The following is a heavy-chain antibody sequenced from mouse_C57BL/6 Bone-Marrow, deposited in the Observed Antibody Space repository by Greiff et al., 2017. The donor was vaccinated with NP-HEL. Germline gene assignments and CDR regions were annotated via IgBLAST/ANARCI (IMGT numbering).Heavy chain of an antibody. V-gene: IGHV3-6*01. CDR1: GYSITSGYY. CDR3: AREEVYYDYDVGFAY. D-gene: IGHD2-4*01. J-gene: IGHJ3*01. CDR2: ISYDGSN. Sequence: ESGPGLVKPSQSLSLTCSVTGYSITSGYYWNWIRQFPGNKLEWMGYISYDGSNNYNPSLKNRISITRDTSKNQFFLKLNSVTTEDTATYYCAREEVYYDYDVGFAYWGQGTLVTVSA.